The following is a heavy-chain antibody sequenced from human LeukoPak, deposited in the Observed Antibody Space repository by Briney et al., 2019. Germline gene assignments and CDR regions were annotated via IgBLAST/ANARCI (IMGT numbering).Heavy chain of an antibody. CDR3: ARDHDYGDYGNDY. J-gene: IGHJ4*02. CDR1: GFTFSSYA. CDR2: IYHSGST. D-gene: IGHD4-17*01. V-gene: IGHV4-38-2*02. Sequence: GSLRLSCAASGFTFSSYAMSWVRQAPGKGLEWIGSIYHSGSTYYNPSLKSRVTISVDTSKNQFSLKLSSVTAADTAVYYCARDHDYGDYGNDYWGQGTLVTVSS.